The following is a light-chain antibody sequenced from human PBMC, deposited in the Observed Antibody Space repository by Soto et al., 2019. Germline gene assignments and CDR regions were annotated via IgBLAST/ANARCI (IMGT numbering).Light chain of an antibody. CDR3: CSYAGNNRV. J-gene: IGLJ1*01. Sequence: QSALTQPPSASGSPGQSVTISCTGTSSDVGANNYVSWYQQHPGKAPKLMIYEVTKRPSGVPDRFSGSNSGNTASLTVSGLQDEDEDDYYCCSYAGNNRVFGTGTKLTVL. V-gene: IGLV2-8*01. CDR2: EVT. CDR1: SSDVGANNY.